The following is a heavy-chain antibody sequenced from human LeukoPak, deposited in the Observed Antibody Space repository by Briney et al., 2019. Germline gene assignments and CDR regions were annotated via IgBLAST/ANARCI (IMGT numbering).Heavy chain of an antibody. Sequence: GGPLRLSCAASGFTFSSYSMNWVRQAPGKGLEWVSSISSSSSYIYYADSVKGRFTISRDNAKNSLYLQMNSLRAEDTAVYYCARGIAAAGTACNYWGQGTLVTVSS. J-gene: IGHJ4*02. D-gene: IGHD6-13*01. V-gene: IGHV3-21*01. CDR3: ARGIAAAGTACNY. CDR2: ISSSSSYI. CDR1: GFTFSSYS.